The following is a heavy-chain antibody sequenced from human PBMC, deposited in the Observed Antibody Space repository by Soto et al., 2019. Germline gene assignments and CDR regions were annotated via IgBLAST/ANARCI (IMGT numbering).Heavy chain of an antibody. CDR2: MNPNSGNT. J-gene: IGHJ6*02. V-gene: IGHV1-8*01. Sequence: ASVKVSCKASGYTFTSYDINWVRQATGQGLEWMGWMNPNSGNTGYAQKFQGRVTMTRNTSISTAYMELSRLRSEDTAVYYCARASELGTRPVYYYYGMDVWGQGTTVTVSS. CDR1: GYTFTSYD. CDR3: ARASELGTRPVYYYYGMDV. D-gene: IGHD1-1*01.